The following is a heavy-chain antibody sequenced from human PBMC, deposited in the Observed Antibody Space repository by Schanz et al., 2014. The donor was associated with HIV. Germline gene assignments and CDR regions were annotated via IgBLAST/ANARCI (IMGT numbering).Heavy chain of an antibody. CDR3: AKNPYGSGSYSTYYYYGMDV. CDR2: MWYDESHK. Sequence: VQLVESGGGLVQPGGSLRLSCAASGFTFRDYWMTWVRQAPGKGLEWVAAMWYDESHKGYADSVKGRFTISRDNSKNTRYLEMNSLRPEDTAVYFCAKNPYGSGSYSTYYYYGMDVWGQGTTVTVSS. D-gene: IGHD3-10*01. J-gene: IGHJ6*02. V-gene: IGHV3-33*06. CDR1: GFTFRDYW.